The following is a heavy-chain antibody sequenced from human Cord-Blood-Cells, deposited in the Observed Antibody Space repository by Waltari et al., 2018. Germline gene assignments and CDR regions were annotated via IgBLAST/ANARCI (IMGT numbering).Heavy chain of an antibody. J-gene: IGHJ4*02. CDR1: GYTLTELS. Sequence: QVQLVQSGAEVKKPGASVKVSCKVSGYTLTELSMHWVRQAPGKGLEWMGGLDPEDGEKIYAQKFQGRVTMTEDTSTDTAYRELSSLRSEDTAVYYWATDHLGGGYSSFWGQGTLVTVSS. CDR3: ATDHLGGGYSSF. D-gene: IGHD6-19*01. CDR2: LDPEDGEK. V-gene: IGHV1-24*01.